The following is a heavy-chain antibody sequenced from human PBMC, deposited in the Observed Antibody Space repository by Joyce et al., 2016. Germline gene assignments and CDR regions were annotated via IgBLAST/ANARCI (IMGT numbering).Heavy chain of an antibody. CDR1: GFTFGDYV. J-gene: IGHJ1*01. D-gene: IGHD2-8*02. Sequence: EVQLMESGGGLVQPGRSLRLSCTASGFTFGDYVVSWVRRAPGKELEWISFIRSNSYGATTQYAASVQDRVTISRDDSTNIAYLQMNSLKTEDTGVYYCAIGYCTGGVCYTGYFQHWGQGTLVTVSS. V-gene: IGHV3-49*04. CDR2: IRSNSYGATT. CDR3: AIGYCTGGVCYTGYFQH.